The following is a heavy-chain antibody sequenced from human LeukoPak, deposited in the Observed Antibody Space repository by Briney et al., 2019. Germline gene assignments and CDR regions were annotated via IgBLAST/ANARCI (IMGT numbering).Heavy chain of an antibody. CDR1: GFTFSSYW. CDR2: INSDGSST. Sequence: GGSLRHSCAASGFTFSSYWMHWVRQAPGKGLVWVSRINSDGSSTSYADSVKGRFTISRDNAKNTLYLQMNSLRAEDTAVYYCARDGATIPYYYYGMDVWGQGTTVTVSS. V-gene: IGHV3-74*01. D-gene: IGHD5-12*01. J-gene: IGHJ6*02. CDR3: ARDGATIPYYYYGMDV.